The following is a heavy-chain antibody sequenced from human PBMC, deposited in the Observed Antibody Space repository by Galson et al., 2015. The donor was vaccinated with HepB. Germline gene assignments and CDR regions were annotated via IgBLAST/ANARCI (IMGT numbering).Heavy chain of an antibody. D-gene: IGHD3-22*01. J-gene: IGHJ4*02. V-gene: IGHV1-2*06. CDR3: ATSSNYYYASSGADN. CDR1: GYSFNNNG. CDR2: IKPNSGGT. Sequence: SVKVSCKASGYSFNNNGISWVRQAPGQGLEWVGRIKPNSGGTNYAQRFQGRVTMTRDTSISTTYMELNRLTSDDTAVYYCATSSNYYYASSGADNWGQGTLVSVSS.